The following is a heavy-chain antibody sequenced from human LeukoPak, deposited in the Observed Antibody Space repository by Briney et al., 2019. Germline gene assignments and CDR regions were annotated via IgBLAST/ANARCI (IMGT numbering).Heavy chain of an antibody. CDR2: IIPILGIA. V-gene: IGHV1-69*02. CDR3: ARLHHADFHCSSTSCYSDAFDI. CDR1: GGTFSSYT. J-gene: IGHJ3*02. D-gene: IGHD2-2*01. Sequence: ASVKVSCTASGGTFSSYTISWVRQAPGQGLEWMGRIIPILGIANYAQKFQGRVTITADKSTSTAYMELSSLRSEDTAVYYCARLHHADFHCSSTSCYSDAFDIWGQGTMVTVSS.